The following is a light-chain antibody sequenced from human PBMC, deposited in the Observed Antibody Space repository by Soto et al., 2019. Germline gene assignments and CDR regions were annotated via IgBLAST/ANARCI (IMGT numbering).Light chain of an antibody. V-gene: IGKV1-39*01. Sequence: DIQMTQSPSSLFASVGDRVTVTCRASQSINIYLNWYQQKPGKAPTLLVYGASSLQSGVPSRFSGGGSRTDFTLTISALQPEDFATYYCLQSYRSPYTFGQGTKLEI. CDR3: LQSYRSPYT. J-gene: IGKJ2*01. CDR2: GAS. CDR1: QSINIY.